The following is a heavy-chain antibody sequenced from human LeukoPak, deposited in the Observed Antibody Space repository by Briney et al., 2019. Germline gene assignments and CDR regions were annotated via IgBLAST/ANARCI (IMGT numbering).Heavy chain of an antibody. CDR1: GFTFSSYW. J-gene: IGHJ4*02. CDR3: VRESGYTIGYPFDY. CDR2: INSDGSST. V-gene: IGHV3-74*01. Sequence: GGSLRLSCAASGFTFSSYWMHWVRQAPGKGLVWVSRINSDGSSTNYADSVKGRFTISRDNAKNTLYLQMNSLRAEDTAVYYCVRESGYTIGYPFDYWGQGTLVTVSS. D-gene: IGHD5-12*01.